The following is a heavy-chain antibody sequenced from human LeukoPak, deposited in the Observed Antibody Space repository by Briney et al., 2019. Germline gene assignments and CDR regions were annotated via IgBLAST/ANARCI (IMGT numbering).Heavy chain of an antibody. CDR1: GYIFSNYD. CDR3: ARGLRSDY. D-gene: IGHD3-16*02. CDR2: MNPNSGRR. J-gene: IGHJ4*02. Sequence: ASVKVSCKASGYIFSNYDINWVRQAPGHGLGWMGWMNPNSGRRVYAQKFQGRVTMTRNSSINIAYMELTSLRSDDRAVYYCARGLRSDYWGQGTLVTVSS. V-gene: IGHV1-8*01.